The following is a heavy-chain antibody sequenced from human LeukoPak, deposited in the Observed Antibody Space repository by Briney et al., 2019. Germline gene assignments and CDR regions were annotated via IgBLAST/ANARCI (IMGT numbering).Heavy chain of an antibody. CDR3: ARGLGNYYYYYGMDV. CDR2: IIPILGIA. D-gene: IGHD7-27*01. CDR1: GGTFSSYA. V-gene: IGHV1-69*04. Sequence: SVKVSCKASGGTFSSYAISWVRQAPGQGLEWMGRIIPILGIANYAQKFQGRVTITAGKSTSTAYMELSSLRSEDTAVYYCARGLGNYYYYYGMDVWGQGTTVTVSS. J-gene: IGHJ6*02.